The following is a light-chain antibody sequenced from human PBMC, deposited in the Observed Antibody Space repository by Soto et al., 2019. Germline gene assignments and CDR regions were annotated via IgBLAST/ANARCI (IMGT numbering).Light chain of an antibody. J-gene: IGKJ2*01. CDR2: KAS. CDR1: QSISGW. V-gene: IGKV1-5*03. Sequence: DIQMTQSPSTLSASVGDRVTITCRASQSISGWLAWYQQKPGKAPNLLIYKASSLESGVPSRFSGSASGTEFTLTINCLQPDDFATYYCQQYSSYPYTFGQGTKLEIK. CDR3: QQYSSYPYT.